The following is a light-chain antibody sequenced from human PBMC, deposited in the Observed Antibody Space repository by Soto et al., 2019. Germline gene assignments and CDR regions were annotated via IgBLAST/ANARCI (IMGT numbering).Light chain of an antibody. CDR2: ENN. CDR3: QSYDSSLSGYV. J-gene: IGLJ1*01. Sequence: QYVLTQPPSVSEAPGQRVTISCTGSSSNIGAGYEAHWYQQVPGTAPKLLIYENNNRPSGVPDRFSGSKSGTSASLAITGLQVEDEADYYCQSYDSSLSGYVFGPGTKLTVL. CDR1: SSNIGAGYE. V-gene: IGLV1-40*01.